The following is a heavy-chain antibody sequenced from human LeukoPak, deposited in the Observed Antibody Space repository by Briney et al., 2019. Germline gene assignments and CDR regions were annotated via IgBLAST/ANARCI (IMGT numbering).Heavy chain of an antibody. D-gene: IGHD3-9*01. J-gene: IGHJ4*02. CDR1: GFTFSHYP. Sequence: GRSLRLSCVASGFTFSHYPLHWVRQAPGKGLEWVAVISYDGGNTYYADSVKGRFTISRDNSKNTVYLQMSSLRTEATAVYYCGSLLTSGRVAYFFDYWGQGTLVTVSS. V-gene: IGHV3-30-3*02. CDR3: GSLLTSGRVAYFFDY. CDR2: ISYDGGNT.